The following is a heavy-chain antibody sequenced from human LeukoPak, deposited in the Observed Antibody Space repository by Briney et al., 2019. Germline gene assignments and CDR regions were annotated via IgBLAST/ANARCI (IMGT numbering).Heavy chain of an antibody. CDR1: GFTFSSYA. V-gene: IGHV3-23*01. CDR3: AKVFGWQQLVRGFDY. Sequence: GGSLRLSCAASGFTFSSYAMSWVRQAPGKGLEWVSAISGSGGSTYYADSVKGRFTISRDNSKNTLYLQMNSLRAEDTGVYYWAKVFGWQQLVRGFDYWGEGTLVTVSS. CDR2: ISGSGGST. D-gene: IGHD6-13*01. J-gene: IGHJ4*02.